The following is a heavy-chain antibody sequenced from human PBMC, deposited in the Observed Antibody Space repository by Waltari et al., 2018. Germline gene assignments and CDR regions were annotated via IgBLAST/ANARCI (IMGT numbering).Heavy chain of an antibody. J-gene: IGHJ4*02. D-gene: IGHD6-13*01. CDR1: GGSISGFY. Sequence: QVQLQESAPGLVKPSETLSLTCIVSGGSISGFYWSWIRQPPGKGLEWVGYIFYSGTTNYNPSLKSRGTISRDTSNNQFSLNLRSVTAADTAVYDCARGHSTRWYWDSWGQGTLVSVSS. CDR2: IFYSGTT. V-gene: IGHV4-59*01. CDR3: ARGHSTRWYWDS.